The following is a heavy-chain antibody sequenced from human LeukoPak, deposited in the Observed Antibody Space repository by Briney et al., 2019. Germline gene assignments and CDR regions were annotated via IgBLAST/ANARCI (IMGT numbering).Heavy chain of an antibody. J-gene: IGHJ1*01. CDR3: ARDHDGPRGRNRGYLQH. D-gene: IGHD1-14*01. V-gene: IGHV1-46*01. Sequence: GASVKVSCKASGYTFTNYYMHWVRQAPGQGLEWMGIINPSDGTTDYAQKFEGRVTMTRDTSTSTVYMELSSLRSEDTAVYYCARDHDGPRGRNRGYLQHWGQGTLVTVSS. CDR2: INPSDGTT. CDR1: GYTFTNYY.